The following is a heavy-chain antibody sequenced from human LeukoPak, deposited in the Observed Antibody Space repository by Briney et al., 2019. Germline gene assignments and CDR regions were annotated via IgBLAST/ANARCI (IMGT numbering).Heavy chain of an antibody. J-gene: IGHJ1*01. CDR3: AKDGPQYCSSTSCYLPEYFQH. CDR1: GFTFSSYG. CDR2: IRYDGSNK. D-gene: IGHD2-2*01. Sequence: GGSLRLSCAASGFTFSSYGMHWVRQAPGKGLEWVAFIRYDGSNKYYADSVKGRFTISRDNSKNTLYLQMNSLRAEDTAVYYCAKDGPQYCSSTSCYLPEYFQHWGQGTLVTASS. V-gene: IGHV3-30*02.